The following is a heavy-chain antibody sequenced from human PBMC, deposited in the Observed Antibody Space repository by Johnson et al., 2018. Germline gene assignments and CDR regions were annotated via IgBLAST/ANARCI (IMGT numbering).Heavy chain of an antibody. V-gene: IGHV4-59*01. D-gene: IGHD6-13*01. Sequence: QVQLQESGPGLVKXSETLSLXCSVSGASISSYYRSWIRQPPGKGLEWIGYMYYSGSTNYNPSFNSRVTISVDTSKNQFPLKLSPVTAADTAVYYCARGLSSSWYSGTCFQHWGQGTLVTVSS. CDR2: MYYSGST. CDR1: GASISSYY. CDR3: ARGLSSSWYSGTCFQH. J-gene: IGHJ1*01.